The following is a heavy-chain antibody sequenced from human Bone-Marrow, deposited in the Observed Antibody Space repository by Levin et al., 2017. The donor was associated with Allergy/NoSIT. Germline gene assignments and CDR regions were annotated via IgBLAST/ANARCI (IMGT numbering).Heavy chain of an antibody. CDR1: GFTFSSYA. Sequence: PSGGSLRLSCAASGFTFSSYAMTWVRQTPGGGLEWVAGIGSAGGSTYYADSVKGRFTISRDNSKNTLHLQMNSLTVEDTAIYFCAKQPHFSGFYYAAIDSWGQGTLVTVSS. CDR3: AKQPHFSGFYYAAIDS. J-gene: IGHJ4*02. V-gene: IGHV3-23*01. D-gene: IGHD3-22*01. CDR2: IGSAGGST.